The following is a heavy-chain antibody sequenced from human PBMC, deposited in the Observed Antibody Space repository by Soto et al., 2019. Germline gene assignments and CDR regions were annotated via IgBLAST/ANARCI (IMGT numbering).Heavy chain of an antibody. D-gene: IGHD4-17*01. V-gene: IGHV3-21*01. CDR2: ISSSSRYI. CDR1: GFTFSSYS. CDR3: ARSLRWCDY. Sequence: EVQLVESGGGLVKPGGSLRLSCAASGFTFSSYSMNWVRQAPGKGLEWVSSISSSSRYIYYADSGKGRFTISRDNAKNALYLQMNSLRAEDTAVYYCARSLRWCDYWGQGTLVTVSS. J-gene: IGHJ4*02.